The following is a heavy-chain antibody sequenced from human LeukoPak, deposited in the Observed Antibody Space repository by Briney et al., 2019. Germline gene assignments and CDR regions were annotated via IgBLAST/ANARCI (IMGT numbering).Heavy chain of an antibody. CDR2: IGSGRGGTT. V-gene: IGHV3-23*01. CDR3: AKNYESGRGVPYGMDV. J-gene: IGHJ6*02. D-gene: IGHD3-10*01. Sequence: GGSLRLSCAASGFTFSSYAMRWVRQAPGKGLEWVSAIGSGRGGTTIYAASVKGRFTISRDNSKNTLYLQMSSLRDEDTAAYYCAKNYESGRGVPYGMDVWGQGTTVTVSS. CDR1: GFTFSSYA.